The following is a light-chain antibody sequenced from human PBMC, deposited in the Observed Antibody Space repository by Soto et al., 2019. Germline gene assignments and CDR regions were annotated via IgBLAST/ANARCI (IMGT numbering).Light chain of an antibody. CDR2: AAS. V-gene: IGKV1D-16*01. J-gene: IGKJ1*01. CDR3: QKYHSYSWT. CDR1: QDIGGR. Sequence: DIQRTQSASSVSASVGDRITITCRASQDIGGRLAWFQQKPGKAPQYLIQAASILQSGVPSRFSGSGSGTEITLTISSLQPDDSATYYCQKYHSYSWTFGQGTKVDIK.